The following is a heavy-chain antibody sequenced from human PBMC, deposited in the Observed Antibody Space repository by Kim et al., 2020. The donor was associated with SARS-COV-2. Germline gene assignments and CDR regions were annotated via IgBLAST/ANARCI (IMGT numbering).Heavy chain of an antibody. CDR1: GYTFTSYG. CDR3: ARGHSGSPSGYYFDY. V-gene: IGHV1-18*01. D-gene: IGHD1-26*01. Sequence: ASVKVSCKASGYTFTSYGISWVRQAPGQGLEWMGWISAYNGNTNYAQKLQGRVTMTTDTSTSTAYMELRSLRSDDTAVYYCARGHSGSPSGYYFDYWGQGTLVTVSS. CDR2: ISAYNGNT. J-gene: IGHJ4*02.